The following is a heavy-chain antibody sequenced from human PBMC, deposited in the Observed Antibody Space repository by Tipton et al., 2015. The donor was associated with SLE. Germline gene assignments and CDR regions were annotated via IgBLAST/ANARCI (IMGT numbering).Heavy chain of an antibody. V-gene: IGHV4-4*07. CDR1: GGSISRYY. Sequence: TLSLTCTVSGGSISRYYWGWIRQPAGKGLEWIGRIYTGGNTKYNPSLECRVTLSVDASKDQFSLRLTSVTAADTAVYYCVVCSPSSCSYFDYWGQGRLVTVSS. CDR3: VVCSPSSCSYFDY. J-gene: IGHJ4*02. CDR2: IYTGGNT. D-gene: IGHD2-2*01.